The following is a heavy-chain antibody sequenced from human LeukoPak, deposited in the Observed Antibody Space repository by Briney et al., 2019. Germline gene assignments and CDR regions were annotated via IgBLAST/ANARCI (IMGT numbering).Heavy chain of an antibody. CDR3: ARRTLTYYYDSSGYPDY. J-gene: IGHJ4*02. CDR2: INHSGST. D-gene: IGHD3-22*01. Sequence: PSETPSLTCAVYGGSFSGYYWSWIRQPPGKGLEWIGEINHSGSTNYNPSLKSRVTISVDTSKNQSSLKLSSVTAADTAVYYCARRTLTYYYDSSGYPDYWGQGTLVTVSS. CDR1: GGSFSGYY. V-gene: IGHV4-34*01.